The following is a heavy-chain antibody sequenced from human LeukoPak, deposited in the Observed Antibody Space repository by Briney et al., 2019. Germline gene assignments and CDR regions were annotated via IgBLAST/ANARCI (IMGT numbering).Heavy chain of an antibody. CDR1: GGSFSGYY. CDR3: ERVEITMVRGVITPFDY. V-gene: IGHV4-34*01. CDR2: INHSGST. Sequence: SETLSLTCAVYGGSFSGYYWSWIRQPPGKGLEWIGEINHSGSTNYNPSLKSRVTISVDTSKNQFSLKLSSVTAADTAVYYCERVEITMVRGVITPFDYWGQGTLVTVSS. D-gene: IGHD3-10*01. J-gene: IGHJ4*02.